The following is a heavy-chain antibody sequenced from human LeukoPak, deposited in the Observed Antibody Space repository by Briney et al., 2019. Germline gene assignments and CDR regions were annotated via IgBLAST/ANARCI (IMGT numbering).Heavy chain of an antibody. D-gene: IGHD3-10*01. CDR2: IIPIYDTT. J-gene: IGHJ6*02. V-gene: IGHV1-69*01. CDR3: VRGLYYHGSGNSLSVSDYGTDV. Sequence: PAASVKVSCKASGGTFSSYAINWVRQAPGQGLEWMGGIIPIYDTTNYAHKFQGRVTITADGFTSSAYMDLSSLRSEDTAVYYCVRGLYYHGSGNSLSVSDYGTDVWGQGITVTVSS. CDR1: GGTFSSYA.